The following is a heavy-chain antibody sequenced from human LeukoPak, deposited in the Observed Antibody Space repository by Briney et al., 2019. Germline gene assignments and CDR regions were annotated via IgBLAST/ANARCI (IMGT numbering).Heavy chain of an antibody. D-gene: IGHD3-10*01. J-gene: IGHJ4*02. V-gene: IGHV3-23*01. CDR2: MSSVT. CDR3: AKAFFSGSGGNHKHFDS. CDR1: GFTFSNFA. Sequence: PGGSLRLSCAASGFTFSNFAMSWVRQAPGKGLEWVSAMSSVTYYADSVKGRFTISRDDSKSTLFLQMNSLGAEDTAVYYCAKAFFSGSGGNHKHFDSWGQGTLVTVSS.